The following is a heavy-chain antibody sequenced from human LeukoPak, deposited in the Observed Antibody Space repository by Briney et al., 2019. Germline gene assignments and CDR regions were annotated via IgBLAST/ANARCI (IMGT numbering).Heavy chain of an antibody. D-gene: IGHD2-2*01. CDR3: ARGNYQLLSKDDAFDI. V-gene: IGHV3-23*01. CDR2: ISGSGVST. J-gene: IGHJ3*02. CDR1: GLTFSNYA. Sequence: PGGSLRLSCAASGLTFSNYAMSWVRQAPGKGLEWVSGISGSGVSTYYADSVKGRLTISRDNSKNTLYLQMNSLRVEDTAVYYCARGNYQLLSKDDAFDIWGQGTMVTVSS.